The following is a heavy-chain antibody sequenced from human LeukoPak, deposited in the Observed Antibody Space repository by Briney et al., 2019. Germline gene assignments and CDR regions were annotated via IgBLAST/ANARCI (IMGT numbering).Heavy chain of an antibody. Sequence: ASVKVSCKASGGTFSSYAISWVRQAPGQGLEWMGGIIPIFGTANYAQKFQGRVTITRDTSASTAYMELSSLRSEDTAVYYCASPLGYGSGSYYLYGMDVWGQGTTVTVSS. D-gene: IGHD3-10*01. V-gene: IGHV1-69*05. J-gene: IGHJ6*02. CDR2: IIPIFGTA. CDR3: ASPLGYGSGSYYLYGMDV. CDR1: GGTFSSYA.